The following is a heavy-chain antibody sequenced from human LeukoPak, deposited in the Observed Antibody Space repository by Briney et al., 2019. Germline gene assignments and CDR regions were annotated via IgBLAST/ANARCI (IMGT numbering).Heavy chain of an antibody. CDR1: GFTFSSYA. V-gene: IGHV3-23*01. CDR3: AKDKLVGIGVNWFDP. J-gene: IGHJ5*02. CDR2: ISGSGGST. D-gene: IGHD1-26*01. Sequence: PGGSLRLSCASSGFTFSSYAMSWVRQAPGKGLEWVSAISGSGGSTYYADSVKGRFTISRDNSKNTLYLQMNSLRAEDTAVYYSAKDKLVGIGVNWFDPWGQGTLVTVPS.